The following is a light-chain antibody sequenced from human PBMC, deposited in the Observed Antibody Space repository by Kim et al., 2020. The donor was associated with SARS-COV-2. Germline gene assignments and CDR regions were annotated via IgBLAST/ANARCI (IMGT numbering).Light chain of an antibody. Sequence: GQSIPSSLPGPRSDIGYYNHVSWYQQFPGKAPKLIIYDVNVGPSGVSDRFSGSKSGNTASLTISGLQAEDEADYYCASHALGSIWLFGGGTKLTVL. CDR2: DVN. J-gene: IGLJ3*02. CDR1: RSDIGYYNH. CDR3: ASHALGSIWL. V-gene: IGLV2-14*04.